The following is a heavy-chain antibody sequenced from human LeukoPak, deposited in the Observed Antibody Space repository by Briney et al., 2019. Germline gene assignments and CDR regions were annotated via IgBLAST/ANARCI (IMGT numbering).Heavy chain of an antibody. V-gene: IGHV4-59*08. Sequence: PSETLSLTCTVSGGSISSYYWSWIRQPPGKGLEWVAYIYYSGSTNYNPSLKSRVTISVDTSKNQFSLKLSSVTAADTAVYYCARHLISCYTTCFDPWGQGTLVTVSS. CDR1: GGSISSYY. J-gene: IGHJ5*02. CDR3: ARHLISCYTTCFDP. D-gene: IGHD2-15*01. CDR2: IYYSGST.